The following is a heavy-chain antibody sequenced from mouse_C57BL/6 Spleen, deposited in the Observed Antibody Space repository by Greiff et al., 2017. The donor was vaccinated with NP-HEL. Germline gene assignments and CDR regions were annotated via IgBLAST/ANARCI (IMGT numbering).Heavy chain of an antibody. J-gene: IGHJ1*03. Sequence: QVQLKQPGAELVKPGASVKMSCKASGYTFTSYWITWVKQRPGQGLEWIGDIYPGSGSTNYNEKFKGKATLTVDTSSSTAYMQLSSLTSEASAVYDCARPAGYDYDWDFDVWGTGTTVTVSS. V-gene: IGHV1-55*01. CDR1: GYTFTSYW. CDR3: ARPAGYDYDWDFDV. D-gene: IGHD2-4*01. CDR2: IYPGSGST.